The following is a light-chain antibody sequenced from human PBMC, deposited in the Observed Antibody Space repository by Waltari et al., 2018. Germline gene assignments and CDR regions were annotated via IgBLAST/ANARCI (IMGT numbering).Light chain of an antibody. CDR3: QHYLRLPVT. J-gene: IGKJ1*01. CDR1: QSVSRA. CDR2: CAS. V-gene: IGKV3-20*01. Sequence: EIVLTQSTGTLSLSLGERATVSCRASQSVSRALAWYQQKPGQAPRLLSYCASTRATGIPDRFSGSGSGTDFSLTISRLEPDDFAVYYCQHYLRLPVTFGQGTTVEI.